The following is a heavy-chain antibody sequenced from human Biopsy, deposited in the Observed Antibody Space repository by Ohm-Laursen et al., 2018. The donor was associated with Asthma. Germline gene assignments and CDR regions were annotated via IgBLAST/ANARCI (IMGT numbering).Heavy chain of an antibody. CDR1: GFTFGDYY. Sequence: SLRLSCAASGFTFGDYYMTWIRQAPGKGLEWVAYISSRGSNIFYADSVKGRFTISRDNAKKSLFPEMNSLTVEDTAVYFCARGYSTSWYFGYWGQGTLVTVSS. V-gene: IGHV3-11*01. J-gene: IGHJ4*02. D-gene: IGHD6-13*01. CDR3: ARGYSTSWYFGY. CDR2: ISSRGSNI.